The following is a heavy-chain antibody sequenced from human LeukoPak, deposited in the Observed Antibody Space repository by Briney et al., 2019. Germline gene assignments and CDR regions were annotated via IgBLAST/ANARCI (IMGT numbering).Heavy chain of an antibody. V-gene: IGHV3-33*06. Sequence: PGRSLRLSCAASGFTFSSYGMHWVRQAPGKGMEWVAVIGYDGSNKYYADSVKGRFTISRDNSKNTLYLQMNSLRAEDTAVYYCAKDQNLNYYDSSGYQPGFDYWGQGTLVTVSS. CDR1: GFTFSSYG. D-gene: IGHD3-22*01. CDR2: IGYDGSNK. J-gene: IGHJ4*02. CDR3: AKDQNLNYYDSSGYQPGFDY.